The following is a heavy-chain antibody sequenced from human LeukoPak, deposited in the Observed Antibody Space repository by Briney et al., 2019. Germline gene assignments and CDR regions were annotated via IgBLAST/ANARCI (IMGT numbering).Heavy chain of an antibody. CDR2: ISYDGSNK. J-gene: IGHJ4*02. D-gene: IGHD6-13*01. CDR3: AKISAPRTSSIEDY. V-gene: IGHV3-30*18. CDR1: EFTFSSYG. Sequence: GRTLRLSCAASEFTFSSYGMHWVRQAPGKGLEWVAVISYDGSNKYYADSVKGRFTISRDNSKNTLYLQMNSLRAEDTAVYYCAKISAPRTSSIEDYWGQGTLVTVSS.